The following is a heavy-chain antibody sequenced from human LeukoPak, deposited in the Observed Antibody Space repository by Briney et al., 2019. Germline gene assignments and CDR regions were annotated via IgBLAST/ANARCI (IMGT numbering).Heavy chain of an antibody. CDR2: ISAGADVI. CDR1: GFSFRDYP. J-gene: IGHJ3*02. D-gene: IGHD4-17*01. CDR3: ARDPNGDYIGTFDM. Sequence: PGGSLRLSCEAAGFSFRDYPMGWVRRASGKRLEWVSGISAGADVIFYADPVKGRFTISRDNSKSSLYLQMNSLRAEDTAVYFCARDPNGDYIGTFDMWGRGTMVSVSS. V-gene: IGHV3-23*01.